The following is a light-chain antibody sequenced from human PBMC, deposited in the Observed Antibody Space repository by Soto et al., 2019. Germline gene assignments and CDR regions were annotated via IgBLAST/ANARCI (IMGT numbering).Light chain of an antibody. CDR2: DAY. V-gene: IGKV3-11*01. Sequence: IVLTQSPVTLALSPGERAVLSCRASQSVSTSLAWYQHKPRQAPRLFVYDAYKRAPGIPASFSGSGSGTDFTLAIGRLEPEDIAVYYCQVRDVWPSFGQGTMVEI. CDR1: QSVSTS. CDR3: QVRDVWPS. J-gene: IGKJ1*01.